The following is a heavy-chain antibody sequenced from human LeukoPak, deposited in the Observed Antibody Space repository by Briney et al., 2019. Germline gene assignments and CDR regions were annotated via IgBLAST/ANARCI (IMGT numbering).Heavy chain of an antibody. V-gene: IGHV3-7*01. CDR1: GFPFSSYV. CDR3: SRSYYSGSPYYNDY. CDR2: INQDGSEK. D-gene: IGHD6-13*01. Sequence: QPGGSLRLSCAASGFPFSSYVMHWVRQAPGKGLEWVANINQDGSEKFYLDSVQGRFTISRDNAKNSLSLQMNSLRAEDTAVYYCSRSYYSGSPYYNDYWGPGTLVTVSS. J-gene: IGHJ4*02.